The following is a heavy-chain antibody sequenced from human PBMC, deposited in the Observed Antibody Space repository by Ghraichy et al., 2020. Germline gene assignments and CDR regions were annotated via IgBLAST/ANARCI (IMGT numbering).Heavy chain of an antibody. CDR2: IHYSGVT. V-gene: IGHV4-59*12. J-gene: IGHJ2*01. CDR1: GGSIRGGYY. CDR3: ARGFNLGYCSSSTCPFWSLDP. D-gene: IGHD2-15*01. Sequence: SETLSPTCTVSGGSIRGGYYWSWLRQPPGRGLEWIGYIHYSGVTHYNPSYESRVAFSVDTSKNHFSLNLTSLTAADTATYYCARGFNLGYCSSSTCPFWSLDPLGRGTLVTVSS.